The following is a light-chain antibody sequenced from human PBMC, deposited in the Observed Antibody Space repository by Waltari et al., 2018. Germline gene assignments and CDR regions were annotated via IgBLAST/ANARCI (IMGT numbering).Light chain of an antibody. V-gene: IGKV1-12*01. J-gene: IGKJ3*01. CDR2: GAS. CDR3: QQANSFPPFT. Sequence: DIQMTQSPSSVSASVGDRVTITCRPSQGISSWLVWYQQKPGKAPKLLIYGASSLQSGVPSRFNGSGSGTDFTLTISSLQPEDFAAYYCQQANSFPPFTFGPGTKVDIK. CDR1: QGISSW.